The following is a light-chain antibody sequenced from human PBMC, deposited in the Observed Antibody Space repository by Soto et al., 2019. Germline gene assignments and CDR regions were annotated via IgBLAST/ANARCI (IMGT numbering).Light chain of an antibody. CDR1: QSISSW. Sequence: DIQMTQSPSTLSASVGDRFTITCRASQSISSWLAWYQQKPGKAPKLLIYKASSLESGVPSRFSGSASGTEFTLTISSLQPDDFATYFCQQYSTYSWTFGQGTTGDIK. V-gene: IGKV1-5*03. J-gene: IGKJ1*01. CDR3: QQYSTYSWT. CDR2: KAS.